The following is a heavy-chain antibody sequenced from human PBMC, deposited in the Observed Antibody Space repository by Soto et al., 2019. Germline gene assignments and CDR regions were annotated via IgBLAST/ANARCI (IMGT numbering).Heavy chain of an antibody. V-gene: IGHV4-31*03. D-gene: IGHD3-3*01. J-gene: IGHJ4*01. CDR3: AREHSYYHYWTGYEYFYGNAD. CDR1: GGSISSGGYY. Sequence: PSETLSLTCTVSGGSISSGGYYWSWIRQHPGKGLEWIGYFYYSGSTYYNPSLKSRVTISVDTYKSYFSLKLSSVTAEDTAVYYWAREHSYYHYWTGYEYFYGNADLGQGTPVTVSS. CDR2: FYYSGST.